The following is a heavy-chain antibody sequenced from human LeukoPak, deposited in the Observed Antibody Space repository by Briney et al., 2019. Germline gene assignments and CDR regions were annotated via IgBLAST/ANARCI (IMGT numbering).Heavy chain of an antibody. J-gene: IGHJ4*02. CDR3: AKNRDSSDYPRDFDY. CDR2: IRHDGSYQ. D-gene: IGHD6-19*01. Sequence: GGSLRLSCAASRFTFSSYGMHWVRQTPGKGPEWVAFIRHDGSYQQYADSVKGRFTVSRDNSKDTVYLQMYSLRTEDTAVYYCAKNRDSSDYPRDFDYWGQGTLVTVSS. CDR1: RFTFSSYG. V-gene: IGHV3-30*02.